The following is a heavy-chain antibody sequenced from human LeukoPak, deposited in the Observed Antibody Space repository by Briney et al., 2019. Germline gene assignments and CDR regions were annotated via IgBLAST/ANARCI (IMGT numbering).Heavy chain of an antibody. Sequence: GASVKVSCKASGGTFSSYAISWVRQAPGQGLEWMGGIIPIFGTANYAQKFQGRVTMTTDTSTSTAYMELRSLRSDDTAVYYCARDEFGELLSSDPHWFDPWGQGTLVTVSS. D-gene: IGHD3-10*01. CDR3: ARDEFGELLSSDPHWFDP. V-gene: IGHV1-69*05. J-gene: IGHJ5*02. CDR2: IIPIFGTA. CDR1: GGTFSSYA.